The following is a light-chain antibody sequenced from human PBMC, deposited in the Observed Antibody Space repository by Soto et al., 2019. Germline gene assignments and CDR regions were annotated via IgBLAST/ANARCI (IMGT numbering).Light chain of an antibody. Sequence: EIVMTQSPATLSVSPGEGATLSCRASQSVSHNLAWYQQKPGQAPRLLIYGASTRATGIPTRFSGSGSGTEFTLTISSLQSEDFAVYYCGQYNSWPPRYTFGQGTKLEIK. CDR1: QSVSHN. CDR2: GAS. J-gene: IGKJ2*01. CDR3: GQYNSWPPRYT. V-gene: IGKV3-15*01.